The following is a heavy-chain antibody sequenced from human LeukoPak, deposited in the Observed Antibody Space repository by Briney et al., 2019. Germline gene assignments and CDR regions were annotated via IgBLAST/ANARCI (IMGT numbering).Heavy chain of an antibody. Sequence: ASVKVSCKASGYTFTSYDTNWVRQATGQGLEWMGWMNPNSGNTGYAQKFQGRVTMTRNTSISTAYMELSSLRSEDTAVYYCARGAKAAAGNWFDPWGQGTLVTVSS. CDR1: GYTFTSYD. V-gene: IGHV1-8*01. CDR3: ARGAKAAAGNWFDP. D-gene: IGHD6-13*01. J-gene: IGHJ5*02. CDR2: MNPNSGNT.